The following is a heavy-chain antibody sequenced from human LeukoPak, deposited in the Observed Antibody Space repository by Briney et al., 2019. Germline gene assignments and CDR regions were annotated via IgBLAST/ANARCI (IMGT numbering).Heavy chain of an antibody. J-gene: IGHJ6*02. CDR1: GFTFSSYA. Sequence: GGSLRLSCAASGFTFSSYAMHWVRQAPGKGLEWVGVISYEGSNKYYAASVKGRFPISRDNSKNTLYLQMNSLRAEDTGVYYCARDSEVVTYYYYYGMDVWGQGTTVTVSS. CDR2: ISYEGSNK. V-gene: IGHV3-30-3*01. D-gene: IGHD3-22*01. CDR3: ARDSEVVTYYYYYGMDV.